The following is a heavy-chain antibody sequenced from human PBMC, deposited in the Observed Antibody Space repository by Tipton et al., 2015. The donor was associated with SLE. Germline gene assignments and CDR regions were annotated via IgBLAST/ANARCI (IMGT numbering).Heavy chain of an antibody. D-gene: IGHD3-3*01. J-gene: IGHJ6*02. Sequence: TLSLTCTVSGGSISSSSYYWSWIRQPPGKGLEWIGYIYYSGITNYNPSLKSRVTISVDTSKNQFSLKLSSVTAADTAVYYCARSRLGDFWSGYRYYGMDVWGQGTTVTVSS. V-gene: IGHV4-61*01. CDR3: ARSRLGDFWSGYRYYGMDV. CDR1: GGSISSSSYY. CDR2: IYYSGIT.